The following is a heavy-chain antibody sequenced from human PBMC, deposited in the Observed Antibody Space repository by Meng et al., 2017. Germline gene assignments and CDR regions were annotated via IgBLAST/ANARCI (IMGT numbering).Heavy chain of an antibody. J-gene: IGHJ4*02. CDR3: AKGAYSGLDY. V-gene: IGHV6-1*01. D-gene: IGHD6-25*01. CDR1: GVSVTRHSAA. CDR2: TYYRSKWYN. Sequence: VQVHQPGPALVHPSHTLPPTCAMSGVSVTRHSAAWNWIRQSPSRGLEWLGRTYYRSKWYNDYAVSVKSRITINPDTSKNQFSLQLNSVTPEDTAVYYCAKGAYSGLDYWGQGTLVTVSS.